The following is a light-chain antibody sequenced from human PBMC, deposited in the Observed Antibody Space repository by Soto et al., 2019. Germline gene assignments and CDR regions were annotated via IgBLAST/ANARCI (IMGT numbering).Light chain of an antibody. J-gene: IGKJ4*01. Sequence: DIQMTQSPSSLSASVGDRVTITCRASQSISSYLNWYQQKPGKAPKLLIYAASILQTGVPSRFSGSGSGTDFTLTISSLQPEDFATYYCQPSYSTPQLTFGGGTKVEI. CDR3: QPSYSTPQLT. CDR1: QSISSY. V-gene: IGKV1-39*01. CDR2: AAS.